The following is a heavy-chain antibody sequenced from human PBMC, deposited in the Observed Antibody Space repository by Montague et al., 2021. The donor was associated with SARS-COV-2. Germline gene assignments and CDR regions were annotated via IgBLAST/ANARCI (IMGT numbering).Heavy chain of an antibody. J-gene: IGHJ4*02. V-gene: IGHV3-23*01. D-gene: IGHD3-3*01. CDR3: TLFNH. CDR2: ISGSGTYT. CDR1: GFTFSNHA. Sequence: SLRLSCAASGFTFSNHAIHWVRQAPGKGLEWISDISGSGTYTHYADSVKGRFTISSDNSKSTVYLQMNNARAEDTAVYYCTLFNHWGPGTRVTVSS.